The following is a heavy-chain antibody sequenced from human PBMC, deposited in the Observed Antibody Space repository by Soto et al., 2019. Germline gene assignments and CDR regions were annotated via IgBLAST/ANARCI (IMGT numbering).Heavy chain of an antibody. D-gene: IGHD2-15*01. Sequence: GGCLRLSCAASGFTFSSYSMNWVRQAPGKGLEWVSYISSSSSTIYYADSVKGRFTISRDNAKNSLYLQMNSLRDEDTAVYYCASGYCSGGSCYAPGGMDVWGQGTRVTVYS. V-gene: IGHV3-48*02. J-gene: IGHJ6*02. CDR2: ISSSSSTI. CDR1: GFTFSSYS. CDR3: ASGYCSGGSCYAPGGMDV.